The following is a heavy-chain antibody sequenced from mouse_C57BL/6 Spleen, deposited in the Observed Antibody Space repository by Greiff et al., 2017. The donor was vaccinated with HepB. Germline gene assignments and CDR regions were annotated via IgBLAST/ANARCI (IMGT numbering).Heavy chain of an antibody. D-gene: IGHD2-4*01. Sequence: EVQLQQSGGGLVKPGGSLKLSCAASGFTFSDYGMHWVRQAPEKGLEWVAYISSGSSTIYYADTVKGRFTISRDNAKNTLFLQMTSLRSEDTAMYYCARPRYDYGYFDYWGQGTTLTVSS. J-gene: IGHJ2*01. CDR2: ISSGSSTI. CDR3: ARPRYDYGYFDY. CDR1: GFTFSDYG. V-gene: IGHV5-17*01.